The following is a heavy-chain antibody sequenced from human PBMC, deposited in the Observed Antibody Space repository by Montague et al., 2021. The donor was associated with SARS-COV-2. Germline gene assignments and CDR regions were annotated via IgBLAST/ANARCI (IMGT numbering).Heavy chain of an antibody. Sequence: SLRLSCAASGFTFSNSPMSWARQAPGKGLEWVSVIHSAGRGTYYADSVQGRFTISRDNLKNTVYLQMNSLRDVDTALYYCAKVGDILTGYSLINLDAWGQGTLVVVSS. CDR1: GFTFSNSP. V-gene: IGHV3-23*03. CDR2: IHSAGRGT. J-gene: IGHJ5*02. CDR3: AKVGDILTGYSLINLDA. D-gene: IGHD3-9*01.